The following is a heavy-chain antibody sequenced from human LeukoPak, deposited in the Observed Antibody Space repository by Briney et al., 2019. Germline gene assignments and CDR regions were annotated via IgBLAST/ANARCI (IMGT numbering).Heavy chain of an antibody. D-gene: IGHD6-19*01. CDR1: GDSISTSSYY. CDR2: IYTSGST. J-gene: IGHJ5*02. Sequence: SETLSLTCSVSGDSISTSSYYWAWIRQPPGKGLEWIGRIYTSGSTNYNPSLKSRVTISVDTSKNQFSLKLSSVTAADTAVYYCARSSSSGWGFRFDPWGQGALVTVSS. CDR3: ARSSSSGWGFRFDP. V-gene: IGHV4-61*05.